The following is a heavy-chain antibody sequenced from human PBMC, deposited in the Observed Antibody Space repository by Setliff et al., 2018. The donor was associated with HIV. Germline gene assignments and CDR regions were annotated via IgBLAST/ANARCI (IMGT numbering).Heavy chain of an antibody. Sequence: PSETLSLTCTVSGGSISSYYWSWIRQSPGKGLEWIGYTYTSGSTNYNHNPSLKSRVTISVDTPKNRFSLKLSSVTAADTAVFYCARVGPSGTYYLFFDQWGQGIPVTVSS. CDR2: TYTSGST. J-gene: IGHJ4*02. V-gene: IGHV4-4*09. CDR1: GGSISSYY. CDR3: ARVGPSGTYYLFFDQ. D-gene: IGHD3-10*01.